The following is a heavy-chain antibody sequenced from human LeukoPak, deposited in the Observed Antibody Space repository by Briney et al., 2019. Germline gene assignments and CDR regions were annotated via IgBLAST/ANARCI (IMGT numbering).Heavy chain of an antibody. J-gene: IGHJ5*02. D-gene: IGHD2-21*01. CDR1: GFTFSNYS. CDR2: ISRSSTTI. CDR3: AKDWRGDYNWSDP. V-gene: IGHV3-48*01. Sequence: GGSLRLSCAASGFTFSNYSMNWVRQAPGKGLEWVSYISRSSTTIYYADSVKGRFTISRDNAKKSLYLQMNSLRAEDTALYYCAKDWRGDYNWSDPWGQGTLVTVFS.